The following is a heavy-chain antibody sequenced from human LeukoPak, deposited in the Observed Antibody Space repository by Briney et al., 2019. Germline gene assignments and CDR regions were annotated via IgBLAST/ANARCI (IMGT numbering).Heavy chain of an antibody. J-gene: IGHJ3*02. CDR1: GYTLTELS. V-gene: IGHV1-24*01. Sequence: GASVKVSCEVSGYTLTELSMHWVRQAPGKGLEWMGGFDPEDGETIYAQKFQGRVTMTEDTSTDTAYMELSSLRSEDTAVYYCATDLSSSGAFDIWGQGTMVTVSS. CDR2: FDPEDGET. D-gene: IGHD6-6*01. CDR3: ATDLSSSGAFDI.